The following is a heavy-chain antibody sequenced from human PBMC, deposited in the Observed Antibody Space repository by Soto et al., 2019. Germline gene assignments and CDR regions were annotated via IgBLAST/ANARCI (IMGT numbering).Heavy chain of an antibody. CDR1: GVSIRTGGYH. V-gene: IGHV4-31*03. J-gene: IGHJ4*02. Sequence: ASEALSLTHTFSGVSIRTGGYHWSFIRTPLGKGREWIGHFFYSGSPYYNPSPKSRFPISVDTSKNLFSLKLSFLSAGDTAVYYCARVTFHYFAYGAQGPLVTVSS. CDR2: FFYSGSP. CDR3: ARVTFHYFAY.